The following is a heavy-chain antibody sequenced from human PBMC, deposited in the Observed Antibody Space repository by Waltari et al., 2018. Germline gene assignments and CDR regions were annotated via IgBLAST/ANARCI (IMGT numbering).Heavy chain of an antibody. Sequence: QVQLVQSGAEVKKPGASVKVSCKASGYTFTGYYMHWVRQSPGQGLEWMGWINPNSGGTNYAQKFQGRVTMTRDTSISTAYMELSRLRSDDTAVYYCARAAGYDSSGYFSYFDYWGQGTLVTVSS. J-gene: IGHJ4*02. CDR2: INPNSGGT. CDR3: ARAAGYDSSGYFSYFDY. V-gene: IGHV1-2*02. D-gene: IGHD3-22*01. CDR1: GYTFTGYY.